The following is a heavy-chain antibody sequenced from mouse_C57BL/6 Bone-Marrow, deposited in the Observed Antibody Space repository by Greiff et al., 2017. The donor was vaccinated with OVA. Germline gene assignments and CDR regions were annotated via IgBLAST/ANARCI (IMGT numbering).Heavy chain of an antibody. V-gene: IGHV3-6*01. CDR1: GYSITSGYY. J-gene: IGHJ4*01. Sequence: ESGPGLVKPSQSLSLTCSVTGYSITSGYYWNWIRQFPGNKLEWMGYISYDGSNNYNPSLKNRISITRDTSKNQFFLKLNSVTTEDTATYYCAREGGWLLSYAMDYWGQGTSVTVSS. CDR3: AREGGWLLSYAMDY. CDR2: ISYDGSN. D-gene: IGHD2-3*01.